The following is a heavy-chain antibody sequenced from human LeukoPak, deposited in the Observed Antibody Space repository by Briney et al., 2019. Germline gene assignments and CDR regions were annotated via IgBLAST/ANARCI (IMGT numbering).Heavy chain of an antibody. D-gene: IGHD3-3*01. CDR1: GFTFSSYW. J-gene: IGHJ4*02. Sequence: GGSLRLSCAAFGFTFSSYWMHWVRQAPGKGLVWVSRINSDGSSTSYADSVKGRFAISRDNAKNTLYLQMNSLRAEDTAVYYCARGPPYYDFWSGYSDYWGQGTLVTVSS. CDR3: ARGPPYYDFWSGYSDY. CDR2: INSDGSST. V-gene: IGHV3-74*01.